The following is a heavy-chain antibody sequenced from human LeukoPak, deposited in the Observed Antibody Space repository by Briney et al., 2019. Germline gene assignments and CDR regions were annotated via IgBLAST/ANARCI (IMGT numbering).Heavy chain of an antibody. V-gene: IGHV3-48*01. Sequence: PGRSLRLSCAASGFTFSSYSMNWVRQAPGKGLEWVSYISSSGSTIYYADSVKGRFTISRDNAKNSLYLQMNSLRAEDTAVYYCAVLTYQLLDYYFDYWGQGTLVTVSS. CDR2: ISSSGSTI. CDR3: AVLTYQLLDYYFDY. CDR1: GFTFSSYS. J-gene: IGHJ4*02. D-gene: IGHD2-2*01.